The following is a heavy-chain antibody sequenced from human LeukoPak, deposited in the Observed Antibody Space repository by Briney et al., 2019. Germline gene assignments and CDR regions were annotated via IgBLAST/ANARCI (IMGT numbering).Heavy chain of an antibody. D-gene: IGHD2-15*01. CDR2: ISGGGGST. V-gene: IGHV3-23*01. CDR3: AKDRYCGGGTCYWSYLDY. J-gene: IGHJ4*02. CDR1: GFTFRTYA. Sequence: PGAPLRLSCAASGFTFRTYAMSWVRQAPGKGLEWVSAISGGGGSTYYADSVKGRFTISRDNSKNTLFLQMNSLRAEDTAVYYCAKDRYCGGGTCYWSYLDYWGQGTLVTVSS.